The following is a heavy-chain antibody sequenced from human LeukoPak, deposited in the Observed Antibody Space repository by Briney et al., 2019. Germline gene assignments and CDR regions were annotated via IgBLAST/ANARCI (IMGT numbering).Heavy chain of an antibody. CDR1: GGSISSGGYH. V-gene: IGHV4-31*03. CDR3: AGPPPAAAGTPYYYGMDV. Sequence: SETLSLTCTVSGGSISSGGYHWSWIRQHPGKGLEWIGYIYYSGSTYYNPSLRSRVTMSVDTSKNQFSLKLSSVTAADTAVYYCAGPPPAAAGTPYYYGMDVWGQGTTVTVSS. D-gene: IGHD6-13*01. J-gene: IGHJ6*02. CDR2: IYYSGST.